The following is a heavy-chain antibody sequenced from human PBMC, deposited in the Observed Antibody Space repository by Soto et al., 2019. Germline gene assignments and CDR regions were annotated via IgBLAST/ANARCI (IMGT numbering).Heavy chain of an antibody. J-gene: IGHJ6*02. CDR3: VSGGKYCTNDVCSIYGMDV. CDR2: ISGYNGKT. CDR1: GYMFTNYG. D-gene: IGHD2-8*01. V-gene: IGHV1-18*01. Sequence: ASVKVSCKASGYMFTNYGINWVRQAPGQGLEWMGWISGYNGKTKYAQKFQGRVSLTTDKSTTTAYMELRSLRSDDTAMYYCVSGGKYCTNDVCSIYGMDVWGQGTTVTVSS.